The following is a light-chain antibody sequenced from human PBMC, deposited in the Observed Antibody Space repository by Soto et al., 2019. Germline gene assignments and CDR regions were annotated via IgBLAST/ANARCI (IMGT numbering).Light chain of an antibody. CDR2: VAS. V-gene: IGKV3-20*01. CDR1: QSVTNNY. Sequence: EIVLTQSPGTLSLSPGERATLSCRASQSVTNNYLAWYQQTLGQAPRLVISVASNRATGISDRFSGSGSGTDFILTISLLEPEHSAVYYGLQYGGLSLTFGGGTKVVI. CDR3: LQYGGLSLT. J-gene: IGKJ4*01.